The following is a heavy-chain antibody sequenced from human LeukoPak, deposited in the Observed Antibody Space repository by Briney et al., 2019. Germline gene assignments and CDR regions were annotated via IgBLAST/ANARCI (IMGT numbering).Heavy chain of an antibody. CDR3: ARGLMTPNIYCDL. D-gene: IGHD2-8*01. CDR1: GFTFRNYG. CDR2: LWYDGRNK. Sequence: GGSLRLSCAPSGFTFRNYGMHWVRQAPGKGLEWVSGLWYDGRNKAYADSVKGRFTISRDNSENMLYLQMNSLRDEDTAVYYCARGLMTPNIYCDLWGQGTLVTVSS. J-gene: IGHJ4*02. V-gene: IGHV3-33*01.